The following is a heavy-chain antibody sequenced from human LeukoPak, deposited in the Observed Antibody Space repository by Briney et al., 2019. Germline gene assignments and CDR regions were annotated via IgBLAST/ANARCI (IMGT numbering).Heavy chain of an antibody. CDR1: GFTFGSYA. V-gene: IGHV3-23*01. CDR3: AKGGKWDVTPFDY. Sequence: PGGSLRLSCAASGFTFGSYAMSWVRQAPGKGLAWVSTISGGGGSTYYADSVKGRFTISRDNSKNTLYLQVNSLRAEDTAVYYCAKGGKWDVTPFDYWGQGTLVTVSS. CDR2: ISGGGGST. D-gene: IGHD1-26*01. J-gene: IGHJ4*02.